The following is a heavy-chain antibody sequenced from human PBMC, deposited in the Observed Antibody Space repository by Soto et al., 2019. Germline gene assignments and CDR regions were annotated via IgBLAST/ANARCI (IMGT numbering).Heavy chain of an antibody. CDR1: GGSINSAGYY. V-gene: IGHV4-31*03. CDR2: IYYSGST. J-gene: IGHJ4*02. CDR3: ARLQTPFGIITVFDY. D-gene: IGHD3-3*01. Sequence: QVQLQESGPGLVKPSQTLSLTCTVSGGSINSAGYYWSWLRQYPGQGLEWIGNIYYSGSTNYNPSLKSRVVISIDTSKNHFSLNLSSVTAADTAVYFCARLQTPFGIITVFDYWGQGTLVTVSS.